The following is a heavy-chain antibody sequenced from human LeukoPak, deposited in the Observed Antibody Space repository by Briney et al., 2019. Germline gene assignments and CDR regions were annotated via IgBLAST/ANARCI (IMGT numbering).Heavy chain of an antibody. J-gene: IGHJ6*02. D-gene: IGHD1-1*01. Sequence: SETVSLTCAVYGASFSCYYWSWIRQPPGKGLEWIGEINHSGSTNYNPSLKSRVTISVDTSKNQFSLKLSSVTAADTAVYYCARGKVWNPYYYYGMDVWGQGTTVTVSS. CDR3: ARGKVWNPYYYYGMDV. CDR2: INHSGST. CDR1: GASFSCYY. V-gene: IGHV4-34*01.